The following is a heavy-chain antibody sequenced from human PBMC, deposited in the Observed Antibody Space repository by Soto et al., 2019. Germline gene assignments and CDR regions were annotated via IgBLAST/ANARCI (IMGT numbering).Heavy chain of an antibody. CDR3: ARDRGMGNPYSSSWSCPVDD. D-gene: IGHD6-13*01. CDR1: GNTFTNYA. CDR2: INAGDGNT. Sequence: GXGVQESLTGSGNTFTNYAMHWVRPATGQRLQWMGWINAGDGNTKYSQKFQGRVTITRDTSASTAYMELSSLRSEETAVYYCARDRGMGNPYSSSWSCPVDDWGQGTLVTVSS. V-gene: IGHV1-3*01. J-gene: IGHJ4*02.